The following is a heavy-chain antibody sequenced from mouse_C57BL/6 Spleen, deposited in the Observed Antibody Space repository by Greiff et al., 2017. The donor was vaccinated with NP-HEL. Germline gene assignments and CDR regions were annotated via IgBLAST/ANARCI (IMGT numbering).Heavy chain of an antibody. CDR2: IWGGGST. CDR1: GFSLTSYG. J-gene: IGHJ3*01. CDR3: AKRGSGDGYYLAWFAY. D-gene: IGHD2-3*01. Sequence: VKLMESGPGLVAPSQSLSITCTVSGFSLTSYGVDWVRQPPGKGLEWLGVIWGGGSTNYNSALMSRLSISKDNSKSQVFLKMNSLQTDDTAMYYCAKRGSGDGYYLAWFAYWGQGTLVTVSA. V-gene: IGHV2-9*01.